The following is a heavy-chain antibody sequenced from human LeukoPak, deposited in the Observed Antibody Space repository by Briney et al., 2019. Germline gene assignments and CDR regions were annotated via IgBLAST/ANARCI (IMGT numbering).Heavy chain of an antibody. CDR2: IYHSGST. CDR1: GYSISSGYY. J-gene: IGHJ5*02. D-gene: IGHD6-19*01. V-gene: IGHV4-38-2*01. CDR3: ARGSGWYFRWFDP. Sequence: YPSETLSLTCAVSGYSISSGYYWGWIRQPPGKGLEWIGNIYHSGSTNYNPSLKSRVTISVDTSKNQFSLKLSSVTAADTAVYYCARGSGWYFRWFDPWGQGTLVTVSS.